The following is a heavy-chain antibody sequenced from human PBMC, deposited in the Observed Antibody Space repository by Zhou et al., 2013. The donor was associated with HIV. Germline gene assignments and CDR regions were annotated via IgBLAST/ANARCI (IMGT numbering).Heavy chain of an antibody. V-gene: IGHV1-69*17. CDR3: ASGSHDLRALSWLTDN. Sequence: QVQLVQSGAEVKKPGASVKVSCKASGGTFTSFAVSWVRQAPGQGLEWMGGIIPVLDVTHYSRKFQGRVTISADKSKTVSYLELATLTLEDTALYFCASGSHDLRALSWLTDNWGPGTLVTVSS. J-gene: IGHJ4*02. D-gene: IGHD5-18*01. CDR2: IIPVLDVT. CDR1: GGTFTSFA.